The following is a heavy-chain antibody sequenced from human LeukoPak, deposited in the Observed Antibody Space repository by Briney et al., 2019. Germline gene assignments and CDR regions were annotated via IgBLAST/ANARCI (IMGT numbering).Heavy chain of an antibody. CDR1: GFTVNNAW. D-gene: IGHD3-16*01. Sequence: PGGSLRLSCAASGFTVNNAWMSWVRQAPGKGVEWVGRIKRKADGGTTDYAAPVTGRFTISRDDSKNTLYLQMNSLRNEDTAVYYCMTDCCSWGETSPPVAWGQGTLVTVSS. CDR3: MTDCCSWGETSPPVA. V-gene: IGHV3-15*01. CDR2: IKRKADGGTT. J-gene: IGHJ5*02.